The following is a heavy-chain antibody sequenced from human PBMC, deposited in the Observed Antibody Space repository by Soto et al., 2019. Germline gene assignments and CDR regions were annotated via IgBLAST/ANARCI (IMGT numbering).Heavy chain of an antibody. CDR3: AKEAQTEAMQYDGLAV. CDR2: ISGAGDKT. D-gene: IGHD2-2*01. CDR1: AFTFPRYA. J-gene: IGHJ6*02. V-gene: IGHV3-23*01. Sequence: DVQVLESGGDLVQPGGSLRLSCAASAFTFPRYAMSWVRQTPGKGLEWVSTISGAGDKTYYADSVKGRFTVSRDNSKNMLFHKINSQRVDDTVVYYCAKEAQTEAMQYDGLAVWGQGTTVTACS.